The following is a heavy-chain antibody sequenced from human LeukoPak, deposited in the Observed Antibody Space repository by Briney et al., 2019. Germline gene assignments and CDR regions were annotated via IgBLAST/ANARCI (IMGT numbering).Heavy chain of an antibody. CDR1: RFTFRNYV. CDR2: TSSDLNVK. V-gene: IGHV3-30-3*01. D-gene: IGHD3-10*01. CDR3: AREGYYGSGSPPSLYFDY. Sequence: GGSLRLSCAASRFTFRNYVIHWVRQAPGKGLEWVAVTSSDLNVKLYADSVKGRFTISRDNSRSTLYLQMNSLRPEDTAIYYCAREGYYGSGSPPSLYFDYWGQGTLVTVSS. J-gene: IGHJ4*02.